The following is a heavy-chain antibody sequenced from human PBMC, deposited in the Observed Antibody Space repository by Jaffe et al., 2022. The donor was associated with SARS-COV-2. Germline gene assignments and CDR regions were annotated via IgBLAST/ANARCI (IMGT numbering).Heavy chain of an antibody. CDR2: IYYSGST. J-gene: IGHJ5*02. CDR3: ARQLRFLEWFRWFDP. D-gene: IGHD3-3*01. CDR1: GGSISSSSYY. V-gene: IGHV4-39*01. Sequence: QLQLQESGPGLVKPSETLSLTCTVSGGSISSSSYYWGWIRQPPGKGLEWIGSIYYSGSTYYNPSLKSRVTISVDTSKNQFSLKLSSVTAADTAVYYCARQLRFLEWFRWFDPWGQGTLVTVSS.